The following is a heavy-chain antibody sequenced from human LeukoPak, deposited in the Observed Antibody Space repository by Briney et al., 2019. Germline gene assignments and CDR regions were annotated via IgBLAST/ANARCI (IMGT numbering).Heavy chain of an antibody. CDR1: GFTFNSYA. Sequence: GGSLRLSCAASGFTFNSYAMTWVRQAPAKGLEWVSAISGSGDSTYYADSVRGRFTISRDNSKNTLYLQMNSLRAEDTAVYYCSKGRTVTGTLALDYWGQGTLVTVSS. V-gene: IGHV3-23*01. CDR2: ISGSGDST. J-gene: IGHJ4*02. D-gene: IGHD6-19*01. CDR3: SKGRTVTGTLALDY.